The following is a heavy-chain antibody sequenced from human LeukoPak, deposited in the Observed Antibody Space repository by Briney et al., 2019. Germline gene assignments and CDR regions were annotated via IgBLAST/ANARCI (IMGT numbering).Heavy chain of an antibody. CDR2: ISGSGGST. Sequence: PGGSLRLSCAASGLTFSSYAMSWVRQAPGKGLEWVSAISGSGGSTYYADSVKGRFTISRDNSKNTLYLQMNSLRAEDTAVYYCAKDHEYSNYMGSNFDYWSQGTLVTVSS. J-gene: IGHJ4*02. CDR3: AKDHEYSNYMGSNFDY. D-gene: IGHD4-11*01. CDR1: GLTFSSYA. V-gene: IGHV3-23*01.